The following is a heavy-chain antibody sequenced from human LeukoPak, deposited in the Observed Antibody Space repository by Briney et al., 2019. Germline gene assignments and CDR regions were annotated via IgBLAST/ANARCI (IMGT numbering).Heavy chain of an antibody. Sequence: SETLSLTCTVSDGSISINYWTWIRQPPGKGLEWIGNIYFRGSTNYNPSLKSRVTISGDTSKNQVSRQLTSVTAADTAVYYCARGLGWFLDWGQGTLVTASS. CDR3: ARGLGWFLD. J-gene: IGHJ4*02. V-gene: IGHV4-59*01. D-gene: IGHD6-19*01. CDR2: IYFRGST. CDR1: DGSISINY.